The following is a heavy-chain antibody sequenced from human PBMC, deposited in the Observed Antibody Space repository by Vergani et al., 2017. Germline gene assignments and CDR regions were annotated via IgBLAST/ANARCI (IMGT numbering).Heavy chain of an antibody. V-gene: IGHV4-34*01. J-gene: IGHJ4*02. CDR1: GGSFSGYY. D-gene: IGHD2-21*02. CDR2: INHSGST. Sequence: QVQLQQWGAGLLKPSETLSLTCAVDGGSFSGYYWSWIRQPPGKGLEWIGEINHSGSTNYNQSLKSRVTISVDTSNDQFSLKLSSVTAADTAVYDCARGRIDGIVVVTAILPFDYWGQGTLVTVSS. CDR3: ARGRIDGIVVVTAILPFDY.